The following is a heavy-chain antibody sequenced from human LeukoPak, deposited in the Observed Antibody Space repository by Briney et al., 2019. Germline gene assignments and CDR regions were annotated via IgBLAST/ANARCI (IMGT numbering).Heavy chain of an antibody. Sequence: GGSLRLSCAASGFTFSSYGMHWVRQAPGKGLEWVAVISYDGSNKHYADSVKGRFTSSGDNSKNTLYLQMNSLRAEDTAMWYCAKDDFGSGSYLDYWGQGTLVTVSS. CDR1: GFTFSSYG. D-gene: IGHD3-10*01. J-gene: IGHJ4*02. CDR2: ISYDGSNK. V-gene: IGHV3-30*18. CDR3: AKDDFGSGSYLDY.